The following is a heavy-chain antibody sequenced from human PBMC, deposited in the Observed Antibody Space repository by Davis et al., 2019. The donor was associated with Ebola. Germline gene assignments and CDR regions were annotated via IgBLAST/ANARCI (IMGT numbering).Heavy chain of an antibody. V-gene: IGHV4-34*01. D-gene: IGHD2-2*01. CDR2: IHHIGGT. J-gene: IGHJ5*02. CDR1: GGSFSGFY. Sequence: MPSETLSLTCGVYGGSFSGFYWSWIRQPPGKGPEWIGEIHHIGGTNYNPSLKSRVTISLDTSKSQFSLKLSFVTAADTAVYYCARKPARWENWFDPWGQGTLVTVSS. CDR3: ARKPARWENWFDP.